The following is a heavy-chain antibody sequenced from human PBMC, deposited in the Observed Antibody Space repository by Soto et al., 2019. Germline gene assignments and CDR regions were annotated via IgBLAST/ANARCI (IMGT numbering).Heavy chain of an antibody. J-gene: IGHJ3*01. CDR1: GFTLSMSA. D-gene: IGHD3-16*02. V-gene: IGHV3-23*01. CDR2: ISDSGDRT. CDR3: AKDRGIIVKAGDAFDV. Sequence: EVQLMESGGGLVQPGGSLRLSCASSGFTLSMSAVNWVRQAPGKGLEWVSYISDSGDRTYYADSVMGRFTISRDRSKNTVSLQMDSLRAEDTAVYYCAKDRGIIVKAGDAFDVWGQGTKVTVSS.